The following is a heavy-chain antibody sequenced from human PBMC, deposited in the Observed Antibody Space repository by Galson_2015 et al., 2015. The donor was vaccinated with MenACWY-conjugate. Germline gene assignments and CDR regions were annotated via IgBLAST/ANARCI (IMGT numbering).Heavy chain of an antibody. D-gene: IGHD1-14*01. CDR2: ISWNGGTI. CDR3: AKLSTGGGA. CDR1: GFTFDDYA. Sequence: SLRLSCAASGFTFDDYAMHWVRQAPGKGLEWVSGISWNGGTIGYADSVKGRFTISRDNAKNSLYLQMNSLRAEDTAFYYRAKLSTGGGAWGQGTLVTVSS. J-gene: IGHJ5*02. V-gene: IGHV3-9*01.